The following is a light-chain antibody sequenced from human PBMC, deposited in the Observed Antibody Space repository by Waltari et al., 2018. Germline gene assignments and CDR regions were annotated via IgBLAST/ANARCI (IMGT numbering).Light chain of an antibody. CDR3: TSRDISGDVV. V-gene: IGLV3-19*01. J-gene: IGLJ2*01. CDR1: RLRLYY. Sequence: SSELTQDPGVSVAWGQTVRITCQGDRLRLYYASWCRQKPGQAPVLLIYGKNNRPSGIPDRFSASSSGETASLTITGAQAEDEAYYYCTSRDISGDVVFGGGTKLTVL. CDR2: GKN.